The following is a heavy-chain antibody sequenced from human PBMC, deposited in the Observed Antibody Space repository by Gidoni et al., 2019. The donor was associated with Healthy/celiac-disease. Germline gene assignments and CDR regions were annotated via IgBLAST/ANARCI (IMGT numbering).Heavy chain of an antibody. CDR1: GGTFSSYA. CDR2: IIPIFGTA. Sequence: QVQLVQSGAEVKKPGSSVKVSCKASGGTFSSYAISWVRQAPGQGLEWMGGIIPIFGTANYAQKFQGRVTITADESTSTAYMELSSLRSEDTAVYYCARDTIVVVPAAMRDAFDIWGQGTMVTVSS. CDR3: ARDTIVVVPAAMRDAFDI. J-gene: IGHJ3*02. V-gene: IGHV1-69*01. D-gene: IGHD2-2*01.